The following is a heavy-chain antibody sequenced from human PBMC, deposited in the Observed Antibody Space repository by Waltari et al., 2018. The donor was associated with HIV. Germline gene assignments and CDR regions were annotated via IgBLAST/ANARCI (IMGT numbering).Heavy chain of an antibody. J-gene: IGHJ4*02. Sequence: EVQLVESGGGLVQPGGSLRLSCAASGFTFSSYWMSWVRQAPGKGLECVANKKQEGSEKYYVDSVKGRFTISRDNAKNSLYLQMNSLRAEDTAVYYCATSRTFDYWGQGTLVTVSS. CDR1: GFTFSSYW. CDR3: ATSRTFDY. V-gene: IGHV3-7*01. CDR2: KKQEGSEK.